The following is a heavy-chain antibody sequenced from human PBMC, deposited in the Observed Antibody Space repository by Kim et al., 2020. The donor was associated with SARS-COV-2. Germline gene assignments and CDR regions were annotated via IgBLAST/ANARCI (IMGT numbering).Heavy chain of an antibody. V-gene: IGHV3-33*01. CDR3: ARGDTAMEHFDY. CDR2: IWYDGSNK. CDR1: GFTFSSYG. J-gene: IGHJ4*02. Sequence: GGSLRLSCAASGFTFSSYGMHWVRQAPGKGLEWVAVIWYDGSNKYYADSVKGRFTISRDNSKNTLYLQMNSLRAEDTAVYYCARGDTAMEHFDYWGQGTLLTVSS. D-gene: IGHD5-18*01.